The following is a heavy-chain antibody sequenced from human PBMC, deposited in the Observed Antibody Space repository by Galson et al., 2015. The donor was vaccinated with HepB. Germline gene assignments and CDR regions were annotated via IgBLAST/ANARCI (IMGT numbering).Heavy chain of an antibody. CDR2: ISHSGST. Sequence: ETLSLTCTVSGYSISSGSSWGWIRQPPGKGLEWIGTISHSGSTYYSSSLKSRVTISVDTSKNQFSLKLSSVTAADTAVYYCARHESESKTYAADNWGQGTLVTVSS. CDR1: GYSISSGSS. D-gene: IGHD2-2*01. CDR3: ARHESESKTYAADN. V-gene: IGHV4-38-2*02. J-gene: IGHJ4*02.